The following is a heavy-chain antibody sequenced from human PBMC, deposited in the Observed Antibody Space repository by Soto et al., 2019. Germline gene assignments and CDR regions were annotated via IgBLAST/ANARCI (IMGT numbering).Heavy chain of an antibody. Sequence: QVQLLQSGAEVKKPGSSVRVSCEASGGTFRTYAISWVRQAPGQGLEWMGEIIPIFGTVNYAQKFQGRVTINADXPXTXVXXALRSLRSEDTAVYYCAKGAVAETPTSYYYYGMDGWGQGTTVTVSS. CDR3: AKGAVAETPTSYYYYGMDG. CDR1: GGTFRTYA. CDR2: IIPIFGTV. D-gene: IGHD6-19*01. J-gene: IGHJ6*02. V-gene: IGHV1-69*12.